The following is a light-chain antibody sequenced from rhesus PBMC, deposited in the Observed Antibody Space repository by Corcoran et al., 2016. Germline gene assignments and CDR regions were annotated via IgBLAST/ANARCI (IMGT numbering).Light chain of an antibody. J-gene: IGKJ3*01. Sequence: DIQMTQSPSSLSASVGDRVTITCRASQGISDYLTWYPQKPGTGPKRLIYAASSLESGVPSRVCGRGAGTEVTLTISSLQPEDFAANYCLQGYSTPPTFGPGTKLDIK. CDR3: LQGYSTPPT. V-gene: IGKV1-36*02. CDR2: AAS. CDR1: QGISDY.